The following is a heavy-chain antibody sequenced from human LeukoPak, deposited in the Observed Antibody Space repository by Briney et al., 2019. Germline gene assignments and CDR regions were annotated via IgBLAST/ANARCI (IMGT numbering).Heavy chain of an antibody. CDR2: INHSGST. CDR3: ASVGPTSYYFDY. D-gene: IGHD5-12*01. Sequence: SETLSLTCAVYGGSFSGYYRSWIRQPPGKGLEWIGEINHSGSTNYNPSLKSRVTISVDTSKNQFSLKLSSVTAADTAVYYCASVGPTSYYFDYWGQGTLVTVSS. V-gene: IGHV4-34*01. J-gene: IGHJ4*02. CDR1: GGSFSGYY.